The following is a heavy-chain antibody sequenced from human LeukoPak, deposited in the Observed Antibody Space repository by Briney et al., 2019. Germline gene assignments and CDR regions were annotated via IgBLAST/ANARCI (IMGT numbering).Heavy chain of an antibody. CDR1: GYTFTSYD. Sequence: GASVKVSCKASGYTFTSYDINWVRQATGQGLEWMGWMNPNSGNTGYAQKFQGRVTMTTDTSTSTAYMELRSLRSDDTAVYYCARVDSWELLDYWGQGTLVTVSS. D-gene: IGHD1-26*01. V-gene: IGHV1-8*01. CDR2: MNPNSGNT. J-gene: IGHJ4*02. CDR3: ARVDSWELLDY.